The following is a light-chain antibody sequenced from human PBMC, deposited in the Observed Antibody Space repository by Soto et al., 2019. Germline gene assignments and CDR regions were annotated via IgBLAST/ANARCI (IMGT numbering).Light chain of an antibody. Sequence: DIQMTQSPSTLSASVGDRVTITCRASQSISTWLAWYQQKPGKAPNLLIYKASSVESGVPSRFSGSGSGTEFTITISILQPDDFATYYCHQYYSYSRTFGQGTKVEIK. CDR2: KAS. CDR1: QSISTW. V-gene: IGKV1-5*03. CDR3: HQYYSYSRT. J-gene: IGKJ1*01.